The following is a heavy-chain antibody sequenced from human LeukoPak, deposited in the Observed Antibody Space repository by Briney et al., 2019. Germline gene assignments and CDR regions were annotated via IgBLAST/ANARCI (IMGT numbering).Heavy chain of an antibody. J-gene: IGHJ4*02. CDR1: GYTFTGYY. D-gene: IGHD2-2*02. CDR2: INPNSGGT. Sequence: ASVKVSCKASGYTFTGYYMHWVRQAPGQGLERRGWINPNSGGTNYAQKFQGRVTMTRDTSISTAYMELSRLRSDDTAVYYCASDCSSTSCYRQFDYWGQGTLVTVSS. V-gene: IGHV1-2*02. CDR3: ASDCSSTSCYRQFDY.